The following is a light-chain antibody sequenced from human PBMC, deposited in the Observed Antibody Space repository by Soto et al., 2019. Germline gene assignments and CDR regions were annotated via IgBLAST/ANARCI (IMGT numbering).Light chain of an antibody. CDR2: DAY. J-gene: IGKJ5*01. CDR1: QSVRGL. CDR3: QQRHMWPIR. V-gene: IGKV3-11*01. Sequence: EVVLTQSPFTLSLSPGERASLSCRASQSVRGLLAWYQQKPGQAPRLLIYDAYNRATGIPPRFSGSGSGTDFTLTISSLEPEDSAVYYCQQRHMWPIRFGQGTRLEIK.